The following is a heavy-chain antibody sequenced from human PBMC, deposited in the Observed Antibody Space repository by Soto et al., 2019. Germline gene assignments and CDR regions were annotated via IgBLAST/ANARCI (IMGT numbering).Heavy chain of an antibody. Sequence: EVQLVESGGGLVKPGGSLRLSCAASGFTFSNAWMSWVRQAPGKGLEWVGRIKSKTDGGTTDYAAPVKGRFTISRDDSKNTLYLQMNSLKTEDTAVYYCTTGQLGWELLPYFDYWGQGTLVTVSS. CDR1: GFTFSNAW. CDR2: IKSKTDGGTT. J-gene: IGHJ4*02. V-gene: IGHV3-15*01. CDR3: TTGQLGWELLPYFDY. D-gene: IGHD1-26*01.